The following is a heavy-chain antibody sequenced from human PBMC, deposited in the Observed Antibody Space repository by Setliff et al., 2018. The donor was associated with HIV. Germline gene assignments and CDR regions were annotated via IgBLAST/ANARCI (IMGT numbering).Heavy chain of an antibody. D-gene: IGHD2-21*01. V-gene: IGHV4-34*01. CDR2: ISHSGGT. J-gene: IGHJ6*03. CDR1: GGSFSNSY. CDR3: AKQYCGGDCYSDSYYYMDV. Sequence: SETLSLTCALYGGSFSNSYRSWIRQPPGKGLEWIGEISHSGGTNYSPSLKSRITISLDTSKNQFSLKLTSVTAADTAVYYCAKQYCGGDCYSDSYYYMDVWGKGTTVTVSS.